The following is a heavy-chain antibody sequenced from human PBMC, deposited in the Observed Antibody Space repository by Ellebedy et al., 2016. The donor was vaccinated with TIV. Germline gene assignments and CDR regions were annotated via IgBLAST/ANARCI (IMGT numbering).Heavy chain of an antibody. CDR3: ARVRFGGNQAFHAFDS. CDR1: GFTFSSYG. V-gene: IGHV3-33*01. CDR2: IWYDGSNK. D-gene: IGHD4-23*01. Sequence: GGSLRLSXAASGFTFSSYGMHWVRQAPGKGLEWVAVIWYDGSNKYYADSVKGRFTISRDNSKNTLYLQMNSLRAEDTAVYYCARVRFGGNQAFHAFDSWGQGTMVTVSS. J-gene: IGHJ3*02.